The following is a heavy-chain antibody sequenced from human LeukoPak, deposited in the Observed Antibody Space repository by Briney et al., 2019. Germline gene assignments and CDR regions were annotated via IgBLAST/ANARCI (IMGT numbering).Heavy chain of an antibody. V-gene: IGHV3-21*01. CDR1: GFTYSTYS. CDR2: ISSGSSYI. D-gene: IGHD2-15*01. Sequence: GGSLRLSCAASGFTYSTYSMNWVRQAPGKGQEWVSSISSGSSYIYYADSVKGRFTIPRDNAKNSLYLQMNSLRAEDTAVYYCARYLYCSGGSCAGYFDYWGQGTLVTVSS. J-gene: IGHJ4*02. CDR3: ARYLYCSGGSCAGYFDY.